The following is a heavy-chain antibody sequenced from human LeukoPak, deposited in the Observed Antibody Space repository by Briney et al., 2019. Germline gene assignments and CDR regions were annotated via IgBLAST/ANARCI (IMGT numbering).Heavy chain of an antibody. V-gene: IGHV4-31*03. Sequence: SETLSLTCTVSGGSISSGGYYWSWIRQHPGKGLEWIGYIYYSGSTYYNPSLKSRVTISVDTSKNQFSLKLSSVTAADTAVYYCARGVSGWPLDYWGQGTLVTVSS. J-gene: IGHJ4*02. CDR1: GGSISSGGYY. D-gene: IGHD6-19*01. CDR3: ARGVSGWPLDY. CDR2: IYYSGST.